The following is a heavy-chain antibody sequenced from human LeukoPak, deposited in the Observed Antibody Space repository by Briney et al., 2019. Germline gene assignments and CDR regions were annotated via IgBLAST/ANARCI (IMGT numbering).Heavy chain of an antibody. J-gene: IGHJ4*02. CDR3: ARWPSLGVARRYYFDY. Sequence: PGGSLRLSCAASGFTVSSNYMSWVRQAPGKGLEWVSVIYSGGSTYYADSVKGRFTISRHNSKNTLYLQMNSLRAEDTAVYYCARWPSLGVARRYYFDYWGQGTLVTVSS. D-gene: IGHD1-1*01. V-gene: IGHV3-53*04. CDR2: IYSGGST. CDR1: GFTVSSNY.